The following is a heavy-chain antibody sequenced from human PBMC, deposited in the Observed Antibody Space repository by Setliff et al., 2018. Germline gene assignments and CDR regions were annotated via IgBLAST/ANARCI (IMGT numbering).Heavy chain of an antibody. CDR1: GFSFSTYS. CDR2: IYGGGGNGGRNT. D-gene: IGHD4-17*01. CDR3: AKDRVPDGYWDFDY. J-gene: IGHJ4*02. Sequence: GESLKISCVGPGFSFSTYSMAWVRQAPGKGLQWVSGIYGGGGNGGRNTFYADSVKGRFTISRDNSKNTLYLQMNSLRAEDTALYHCAKDRVPDGYWDFDYWGQGILVTVS. V-gene: IGHV3-23*03.